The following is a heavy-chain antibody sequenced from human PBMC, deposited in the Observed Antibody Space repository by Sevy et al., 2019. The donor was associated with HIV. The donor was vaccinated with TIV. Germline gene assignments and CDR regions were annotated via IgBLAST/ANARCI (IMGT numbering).Heavy chain of an antibody. Sequence: GGSLRLSCAASGFTFSSYAMSWVRQAPGKGLEWVSAISGSGGSTYYADSVKGRFTISRDNSKNTLYLQMNSLGAEDTAVYYCARVRYFGFDYWGQGTLVTVSS. D-gene: IGHD3-9*01. CDR2: ISGSGGST. CDR3: ARVRYFGFDY. J-gene: IGHJ4*02. V-gene: IGHV3-23*01. CDR1: GFTFSSYA.